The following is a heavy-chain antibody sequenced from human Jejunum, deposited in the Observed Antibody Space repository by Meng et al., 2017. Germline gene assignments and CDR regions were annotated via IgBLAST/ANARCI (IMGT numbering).Heavy chain of an antibody. CDR1: GGSIRSSNYY. CDR2: IHYSGST. J-gene: IGHJ1*01. Sequence: SETLSLTCSVSGGSIRSSNYYWAWIRQSPGKGLEWIGSIHYSGSTYYNPSLKSRVTISVDTSANQFSLKLTFATAADTAVYYCARDIGSGWEAEYFQQWGQGTLVTVSS. D-gene: IGHD6-19*01. V-gene: IGHV4-39*07. CDR3: ARDIGSGWEAEYFQQ.